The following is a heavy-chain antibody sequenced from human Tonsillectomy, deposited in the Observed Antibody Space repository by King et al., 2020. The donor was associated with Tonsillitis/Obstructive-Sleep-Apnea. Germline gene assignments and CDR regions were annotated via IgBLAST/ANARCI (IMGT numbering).Heavy chain of an antibody. CDR2: IKSEVDGGTT. CDR1: GFTFYNAW. D-gene: IGHD2-15*01. Sequence: DVQLVESGGGLVKPGGSLRLSCIASGFTFYNAWMSWVRQAPGKGLECIGRIKSEVDGGTTDYAAPVKGRFTISRDDSKKTLFLQMNGLTTDDTAVYYCAPDWADSDPYDLWGRGTVVTVSS. V-gene: IGHV3-15*01. CDR3: APDWADSDPYDL. J-gene: IGHJ3*01.